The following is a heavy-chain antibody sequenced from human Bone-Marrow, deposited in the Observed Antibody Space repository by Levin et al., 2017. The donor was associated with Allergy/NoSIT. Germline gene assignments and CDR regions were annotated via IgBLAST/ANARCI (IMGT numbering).Heavy chain of an antibody. V-gene: IGHV3-23*01. CDR3: AKEMVPYCSTTACYMPDY. CDR1: GFTFSSYA. CDR2: ISGSGGTT. D-gene: IGHD2-2*02. J-gene: IGHJ4*02. Sequence: GESLNISCAASGFTFSSYAMSWVRQAPGKGLEWVSAISGSGGTTYYADSVKGRFTISRDNSKNTLYLQMNSLRAEDTAVFYCAKEMVPYCSTTACYMPDYWGQGTLVTVSS.